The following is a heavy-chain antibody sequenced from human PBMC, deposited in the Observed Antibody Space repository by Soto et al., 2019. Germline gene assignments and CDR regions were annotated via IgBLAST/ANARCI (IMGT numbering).Heavy chain of an antibody. CDR3: ARDLRLRWGGYYYYGMDV. J-gene: IGHJ6*02. CDR2: TYYRSKWYN. D-gene: IGHD4-17*01. Sequence: SQTLSLPCAISGDSVSSNSAACNFIRQSPSRGLGWLGRTYYRSKWYNDYAVSVKSRITINPDTSKNQFSLQLNSVTPEDTAVYYCARDLRLRWGGYYYYGMDVWGQGTTVTVSS. CDR1: GDSVSSNSAA. V-gene: IGHV6-1*01.